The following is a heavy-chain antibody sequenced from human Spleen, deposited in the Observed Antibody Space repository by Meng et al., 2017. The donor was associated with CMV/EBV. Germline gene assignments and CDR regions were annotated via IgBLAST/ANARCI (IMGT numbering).Heavy chain of an antibody. CDR2: ISAYSGNT. D-gene: IGHD2-2*01. J-gene: IGHJ1*01. CDR3: ARECSASCYSTFDDEYFQH. CDR1: FTSYG. V-gene: IGHV1-18*01. Sequence: FTSYGISWLRQAPGQGLELMGWISAYSGNTNYAQKLQGRVTMTTDTSTSTAYMELRSLRSDDTAVYYCARECSASCYSTFDDEYFQHWGQGTLVTVSS.